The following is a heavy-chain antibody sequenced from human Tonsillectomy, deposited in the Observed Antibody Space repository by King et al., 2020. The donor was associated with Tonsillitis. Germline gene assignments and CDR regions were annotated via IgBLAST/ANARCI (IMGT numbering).Heavy chain of an antibody. J-gene: IGHJ4*02. CDR2: ISSNT. D-gene: IGHD2-21*02. CDR1: GFTFSSYG. V-gene: IGHV3-30*18. Sequence: VQLVESGGGVVQPGRSLTLSCAASGFTFSSYGMYWVRQAPGKGLEWVAVISSNTDYGDSVKGRFTISRDNSKNTLYLQMNSLRTEDTAVYYCAKARCAGNCYHFDSWGPGTVVTVSS. CDR3: AKARCAGNCYHFDS.